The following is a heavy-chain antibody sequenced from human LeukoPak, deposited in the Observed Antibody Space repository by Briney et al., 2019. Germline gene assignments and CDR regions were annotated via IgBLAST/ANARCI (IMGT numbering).Heavy chain of an antibody. Sequence: PSETLSLTCTVSGGSISSGSYYWSWIRQPAGKGLEWIGRIYTSGSTNYNPSLKSRVTISVDTSKNQFSLKLSSVTAADTAVYYCARATYYYDSSNPGGAFDIWGQGTMVTVSS. J-gene: IGHJ3*02. CDR1: GGSISSGSYY. CDR3: ARATYYYDSSNPGGAFDI. CDR2: IYTSGST. D-gene: IGHD3-22*01. V-gene: IGHV4-61*02.